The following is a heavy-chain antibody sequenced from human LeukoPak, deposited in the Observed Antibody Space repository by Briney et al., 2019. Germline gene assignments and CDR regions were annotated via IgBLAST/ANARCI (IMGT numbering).Heavy chain of an antibody. CDR2: IYYSGST. V-gene: IGHV4-59*08. CDR3: ARLRIAAAGNDAFDI. D-gene: IGHD6-13*01. Sequence: PSETLSLTCTVSGGSISSYYWSWIRQPPGKGLEWIGYIYYSGSTNYNPSLKSRVTISVDTSKNQFSLKLSSVTAADTAVYYCARLRIAAAGNDAFDIWGQGTMVTVSS. J-gene: IGHJ3*02. CDR1: GGSISSYY.